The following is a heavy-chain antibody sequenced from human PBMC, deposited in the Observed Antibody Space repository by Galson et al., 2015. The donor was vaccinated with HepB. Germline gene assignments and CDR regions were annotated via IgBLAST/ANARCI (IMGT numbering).Heavy chain of an antibody. J-gene: IGHJ1*01. CDR3: TTGGGYSWYPTSAEYCQH. V-gene: IGHV3-15*01. CDR2: IKSKTDAGTT. Sequence: SLRLSCAASGFTFSNAWMTWVRQAPGKGLEWVGRIKSKTDAGTTDYAAPVRGRFTISRDDSKNTLFLQMNSLKSEDTAVYYCTTGGGYSWYPTSAEYCQHWGQGTLVTVSS. CDR1: GFTFSNAW. D-gene: IGHD6-13*01.